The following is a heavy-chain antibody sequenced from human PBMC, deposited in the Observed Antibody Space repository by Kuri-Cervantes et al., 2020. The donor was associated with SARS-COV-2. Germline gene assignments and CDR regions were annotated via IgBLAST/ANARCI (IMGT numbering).Heavy chain of an antibody. CDR2: ISSNGGST. V-gene: IGHV3-64*01. CDR3: ARGYCSSTSCPPCYYYGMDV. J-gene: IGHJ6*02. CDR1: GFTFSSYA. Sequence: GESLKISCAASGFTFSSYAMHWVRQAPGKGLEYVSAISSNGGSTYYANSVKGRFTISRDNSKNTLYLQMGSLRAEDMAVYYCARGYCSSTSCPPCYYYGMDVWGQGTTVTVSS. D-gene: IGHD2-2*01.